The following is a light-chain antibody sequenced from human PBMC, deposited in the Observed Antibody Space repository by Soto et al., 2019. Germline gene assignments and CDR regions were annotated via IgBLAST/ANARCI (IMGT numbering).Light chain of an antibody. CDR1: QGVNRW. Sequence: DIQMTQSPSSVSASVGDRVTITCRASQGVNRWLAWYQQKPGKAPNLLIYAASNLQSGVPSRFSGSGSGTDFTLTINSLQPEDSATYFCQQAHSFPLTFGGGTKVEIK. CDR2: AAS. J-gene: IGKJ4*01. V-gene: IGKV1-12*01. CDR3: QQAHSFPLT.